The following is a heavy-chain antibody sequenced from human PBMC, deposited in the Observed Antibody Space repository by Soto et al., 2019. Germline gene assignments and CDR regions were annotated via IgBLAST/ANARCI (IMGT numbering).Heavy chain of an antibody. V-gene: IGHV3-30-3*01. CDR1: GFTFSSYA. CDR2: ISYDGSNK. Sequence: PGGSLRLSCAASGFTFSSYAMHWVRQAPGKGLEWVAVISYDGSNKYYADSVKGRFTISRDNSKNTLYLQMNSLRAEDTAVYYCASSTERHGGSSGLDSWGQGT. D-gene: IGHD6-19*01. J-gene: IGHJ4*02. CDR3: ASSTERHGGSSGLDS.